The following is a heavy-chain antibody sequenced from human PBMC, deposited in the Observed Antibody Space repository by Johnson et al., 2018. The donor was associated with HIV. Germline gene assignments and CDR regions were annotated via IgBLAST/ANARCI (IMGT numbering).Heavy chain of an antibody. V-gene: IGHV3-30*03. CDR3: ARYSETSITMIVVVITGAFEI. D-gene: IGHD3-22*01. Sequence: QVQLVESGGGLVQPGGSLRLSCPASGFMFDDYGMNWVRQAPGKGLEWVAVISYDGSNKYYADSVKGRFTISRDNSKNTLYLQMNSLRAEDTAVYYCARYSETSITMIVVVITGAFEIWCQGTMVTVSS. CDR2: ISYDGSNK. J-gene: IGHJ3*02. CDR1: GFMFDDYG.